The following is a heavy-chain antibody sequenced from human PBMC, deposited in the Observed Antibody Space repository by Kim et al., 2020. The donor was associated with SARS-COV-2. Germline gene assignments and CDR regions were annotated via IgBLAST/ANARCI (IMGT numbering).Heavy chain of an antibody. CDR3: ARSYYDFWSGYYNWFDP. CDR2: MNPNSGNT. Sequence: ASVKVSCKASGYTFTSYDINWVRQATGQGLEWMGWMNPNSGNTGYAQKFQGRVTMTRNTSISTAYMELSSLRSEDTAVYYCARSYYDFWSGYYNWFDPWGQGTLVTVSS. V-gene: IGHV1-8*01. D-gene: IGHD3-3*01. J-gene: IGHJ5*02. CDR1: GYTFTSYD.